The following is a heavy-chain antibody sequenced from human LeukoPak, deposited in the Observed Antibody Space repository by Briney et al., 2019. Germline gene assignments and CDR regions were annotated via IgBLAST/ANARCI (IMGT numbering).Heavy chain of an antibody. D-gene: IGHD5-12*01. CDR3: AKDQSYSGYDLDYGMDV. CDR2: ISGSGGRT. J-gene: IGHJ6*02. CDR1: GFTLSSYA. Sequence: PGGSLRLSCAASGFTLSSYAMSWVRQAPGKGLEWVSDISGSGGRTYYADSVKGQFTISRDNPKNTLYLQMNSLRAEDTAVYYCAKDQSYSGYDLDYGMDVWGQGTTVTVSS. V-gene: IGHV3-23*01.